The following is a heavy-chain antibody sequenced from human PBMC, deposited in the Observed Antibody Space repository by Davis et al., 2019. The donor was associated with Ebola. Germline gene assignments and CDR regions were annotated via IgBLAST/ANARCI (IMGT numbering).Heavy chain of an antibody. V-gene: IGHV3-21*01. CDR1: GFTLSGFTFSNYD. J-gene: IGHJ4*02. CDR3: ASGLDY. CDR2: ISKTSVYT. Sequence: GESLKISCAASGFTLSGFTFSNYDMTWVRQAPGKGLEWVSTISKTSVYTYYAESVKGRFTISRDNAKNSLYLQMDGLRVEDTAVYYCASGLDYWGQGSLVTVSS.